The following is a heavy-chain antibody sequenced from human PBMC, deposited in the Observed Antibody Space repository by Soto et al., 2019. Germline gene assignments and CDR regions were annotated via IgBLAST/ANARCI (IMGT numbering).Heavy chain of an antibody. D-gene: IGHD4-17*01. CDR3: ARDPDYGDAGVDY. CDR2: ISSSGSTI. Sequence: EVQLVESGGGLVQPGGSLRLSCAASGFTFSSYEMNWVRQAPGKGLEWVSYISSSGSTIYYADSVKGRFTISRDNAKNSLYLQMSSLRAEDTAVYYCARDPDYGDAGVDYWGQGTLVTVSA. V-gene: IGHV3-48*03. CDR1: GFTFSSYE. J-gene: IGHJ4*02.